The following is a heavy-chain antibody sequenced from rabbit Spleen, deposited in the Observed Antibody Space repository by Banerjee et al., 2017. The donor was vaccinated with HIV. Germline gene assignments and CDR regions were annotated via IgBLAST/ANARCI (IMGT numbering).Heavy chain of an antibody. Sequence: QLVESGGGLVQPGGSLKLSCKASGFDFSSYYMSWVRQAPGKGLEWIGYIEPIFGNTYYASWVNGRFTISSHNAQNTLYLQLSSLTAADTATYFCVRDQAGDADYGPYYLNLWGPGTLVTVS. J-gene: IGHJ4*01. V-gene: IGHV1S7*01. D-gene: IGHD2-1*01. CDR2: IEPIFGNT. CDR1: GFDFSSYY. CDR3: VRDQAGDADYGPYYLNL.